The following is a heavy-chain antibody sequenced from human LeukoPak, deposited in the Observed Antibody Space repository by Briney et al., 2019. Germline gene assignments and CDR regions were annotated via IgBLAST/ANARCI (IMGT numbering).Heavy chain of an antibody. Sequence: SVKVPCKASGGTFSSYAISWVRQAPGQGLEWMGRIIPILGIANYAQKFQGRVTITADKSTSTAYMELSSLRSEDTAVYYCARGYCSGGSCYPDYWGQGTLVTVSS. J-gene: IGHJ4*02. CDR2: IIPILGIA. D-gene: IGHD2-15*01. CDR3: ARGYCSGGSCYPDY. CDR1: GGTFSSYA. V-gene: IGHV1-69*04.